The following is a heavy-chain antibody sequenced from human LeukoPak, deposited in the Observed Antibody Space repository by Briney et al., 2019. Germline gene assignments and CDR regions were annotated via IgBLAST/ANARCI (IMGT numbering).Heavy chain of an antibody. CDR1: GYTLTELS. D-gene: IGHD3-22*01. J-gene: IGHJ4*02. CDR2: FDPEDGET. CDR3: ATDLFFSSGYYVDY. V-gene: IGHV1-24*01. Sequence: ASVKVSCKVFGYTLTELSMHWVRQAPGKGLEWMGGFDPEDGETIYAQKFQGRVTMTEDTSTDTAYMELSSLRSEDTAVYYCATDLFFSSGYYVDYWGQGTLVTVSS.